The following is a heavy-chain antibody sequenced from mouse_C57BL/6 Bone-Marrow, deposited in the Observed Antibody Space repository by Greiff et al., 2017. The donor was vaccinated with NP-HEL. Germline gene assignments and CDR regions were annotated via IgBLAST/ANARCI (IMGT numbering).Heavy chain of an antibody. V-gene: IGHV1-52*01. D-gene: IGHD2-13*01. CDR3: ARRLEDAMDY. CDR2: IDPSGSET. J-gene: IGHJ4*01. Sequence: VQLQQPGAELVRPGSSVKLSCKASGYTFTSYWMHWVKQRPIQGLEWIGNIDPSGSETHYNQKFKDKATLTVDKSSSTAYMQLSSLTSEDSAVYDCARRLEDAMDYWGQGTSVTVSS. CDR1: GYTFTSYW.